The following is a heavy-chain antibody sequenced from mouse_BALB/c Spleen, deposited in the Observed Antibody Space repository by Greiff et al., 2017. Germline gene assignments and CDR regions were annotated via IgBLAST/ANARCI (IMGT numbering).Heavy chain of an antibody. D-gene: IGHD1-1*02. Sequence: EVMLVESGGGLVKPGGSLKLSCAASGFTFSSYAMSWVRQSPEKRLEWVAEISSGGSYTYYPDTVTGRFTISRDNAKNTLYLEMSSLRSEDTAMYYCARDGGNYGSAMDYWGQGTSVTVSS. CDR2: ISSGGSYT. V-gene: IGHV5-9-4*01. J-gene: IGHJ4*01. CDR1: GFTFSSYA. CDR3: ARDGGNYGSAMDY.